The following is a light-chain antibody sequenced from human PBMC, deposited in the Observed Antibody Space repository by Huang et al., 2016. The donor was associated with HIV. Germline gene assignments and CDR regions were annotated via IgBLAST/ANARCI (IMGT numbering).Light chain of an antibody. V-gene: IGKV4-1*01. J-gene: IGKJ4*01. CDR1: QSLLDSSDNKNF. Sequence: DIVMTQSPDSLAVSLGERATINCKSSQSLLDSSDNKNFLAWFRQKPGQPPKLLFYWASNRESGVPDRVSGSGSGKDFTLTISSLQAEDVAVYYCQQYYDTPLTFGGGTKVEI. CDR3: QQYYDTPLT. CDR2: WAS.